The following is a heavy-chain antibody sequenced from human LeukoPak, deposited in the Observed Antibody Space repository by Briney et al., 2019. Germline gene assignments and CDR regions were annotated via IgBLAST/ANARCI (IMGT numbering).Heavy chain of an antibody. V-gene: IGHV4-59*11. CDR3: GRFGRGATTRWFDP. CDR2: VYYTGTT. CDR1: GGSINSQY. Sequence: PSETLSLTCTVSGGSINSQYWSWIRQPPGKGLEWIGYVYYTGTTNYNPSLKSRVTISVDTSKNQFSLKLSSVTAADTAVYYCGRFGRGATTRWFDPWGQGTQVTVSS. D-gene: IGHD1-26*01. J-gene: IGHJ5*02.